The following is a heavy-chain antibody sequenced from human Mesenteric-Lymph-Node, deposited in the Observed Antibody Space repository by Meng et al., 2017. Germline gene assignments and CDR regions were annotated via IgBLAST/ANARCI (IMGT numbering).Heavy chain of an antibody. CDR3: ARDRDYISSYFFDY. D-gene: IGHD4-11*01. Sequence: WGSLRLSCAASGFTISDSYMSWIRQAPGKGLEWISSIMSTGYTISYADSVKGRFIISRDNSKKSLYLQMNSLRAEDTAVYCCARDRDYISSYFFDYWGQGTLVTVSS. V-gene: IGHV3-11*01. CDR2: IMSTGYTI. CDR1: GFTISDSY. J-gene: IGHJ4*02.